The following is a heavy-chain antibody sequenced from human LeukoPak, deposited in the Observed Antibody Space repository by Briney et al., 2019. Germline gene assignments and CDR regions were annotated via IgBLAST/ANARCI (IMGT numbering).Heavy chain of an antibody. CDR3: ARARVRPAAYYYYYYGVDV. D-gene: IGHD3-10*01. CDR1: GGSFSGYY. Sequence: SETLSLTCAVYGGSFSGYYWSWIRQPPGKGLEWIGEINHSGSTNYNPSLKSRVTISVDTSKNQFYLKLSSVTAADTAVYYCARARVRPAAYYYYYYGVDVWGQGTTVTVSS. J-gene: IGHJ6*02. CDR2: INHSGST. V-gene: IGHV4-34*01.